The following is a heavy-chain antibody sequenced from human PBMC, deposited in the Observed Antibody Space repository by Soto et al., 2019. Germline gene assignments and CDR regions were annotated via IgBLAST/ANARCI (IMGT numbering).Heavy chain of an antibody. CDR1: GGAFSGYY. Sequence: PSETLSLTCAVYGGAFSGYYWSWIRQPPGKGLEWIGEINHSGSTNYNPSLKSRVTISVDTSKNQFSLKLSSVTAADTAVYYCERLESGYELSVPDHYYYYMDVCGKGTTVTVS. V-gene: IGHV4-34*01. D-gene: IGHD5-12*01. J-gene: IGHJ6*03. CDR2: INHSGST. CDR3: ERLESGYELSVPDHYYYYMDV.